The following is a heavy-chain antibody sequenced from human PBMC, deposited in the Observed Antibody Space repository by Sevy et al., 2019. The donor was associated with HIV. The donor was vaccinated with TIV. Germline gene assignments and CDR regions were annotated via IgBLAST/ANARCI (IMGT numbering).Heavy chain of an antibody. CDR2: ISYDGSNK. V-gene: IGHV3-30-3*01. CDR1: GFTFSSYA. J-gene: IGHJ6*02. D-gene: IGHD3-16*02. Sequence: GGSLRLSCAASGFTFSSYAMHWVRQAPGKGLEWVAVISYDGSNKYYADSVKGRFTISRDNSKNTLYLQMNSLRAEDPAVYYCARNYDYVWGSYRYWVGYYYYGMDVWGQGTTVTVSS. CDR3: ARNYDYVWGSYRYWVGYYYYGMDV.